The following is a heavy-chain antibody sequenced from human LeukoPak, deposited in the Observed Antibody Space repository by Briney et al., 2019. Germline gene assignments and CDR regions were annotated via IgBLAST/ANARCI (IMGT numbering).Heavy chain of an antibody. D-gene: IGHD3-22*01. J-gene: IGHJ4*02. V-gene: IGHV4-34*01. CDR3: ARHQALYYYDSSGYYYPFDY. CDR2: INHSGST. CDR1: GGSFSGYY. Sequence: SETLSLTCAVYGGSFSGYYWSWIRQPPGKGLERIGVINHSGSTNYSPSLKSRVTISVDTSKNQFSLKLSSVTAADTAVYYCARHQALYYYDSSGYYYPFDYWGQGTLVTVSS.